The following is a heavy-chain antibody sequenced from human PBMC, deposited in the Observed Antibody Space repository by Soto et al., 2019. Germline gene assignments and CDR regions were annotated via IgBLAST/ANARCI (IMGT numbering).Heavy chain of an antibody. CDR3: ARDAKVFGVITNPYDF. D-gene: IGHD3-3*01. Sequence: QVQLVHSGAEVKKPGASVKVSCKTSGYRFTNYGMHWVRQAPGQGLEWMGWINAGTGHTAFSQKLQGRVTINRDTSASTAYMELNNLKYEDTAVYYCARDAKVFGVITNPYDFWGQGTLVTVSS. J-gene: IGHJ4*02. CDR1: GYRFTNYG. V-gene: IGHV1-3*01. CDR2: INAGTGHT.